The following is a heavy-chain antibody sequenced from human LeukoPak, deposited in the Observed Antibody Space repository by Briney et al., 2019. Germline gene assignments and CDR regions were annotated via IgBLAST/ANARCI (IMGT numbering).Heavy chain of an antibody. D-gene: IGHD2-2*01. V-gene: IGHV3-30*18. Sequence: PGGSLRLSCAASGFTFSSYGMHWVRQAPGKGLEWVAVISYDGSNKYYADSVKGRFTISRDNAKNTLYLQMNSLRAEDTAVYYCVKGYCSSTSCEGVVFDIWGQGTMVTVSS. CDR1: GFTFSSYG. J-gene: IGHJ3*02. CDR2: ISYDGSNK. CDR3: VKGYCSSTSCEGVVFDI.